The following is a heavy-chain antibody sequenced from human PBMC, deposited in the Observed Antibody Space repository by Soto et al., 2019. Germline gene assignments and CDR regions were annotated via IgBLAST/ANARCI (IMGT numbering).Heavy chain of an antibody. D-gene: IGHD2-15*01. J-gene: IGHJ3*02. CDR3: ASTYCSGGSCPMDAFDI. CDR1: GGTFSSYA. V-gene: IGHV1-69*01. CDR2: IIPIFGTA. Sequence: QVQLVQSGAEVKKPGSSVTVSCKASGGTFSSYAISWVRQAPGQGLEWMGGIIPIFGTANYAQKFQGRVTITADESTSTAYMELSSLRSEDTAVYYCASTYCSGGSCPMDAFDIWGQGTMVTVSS.